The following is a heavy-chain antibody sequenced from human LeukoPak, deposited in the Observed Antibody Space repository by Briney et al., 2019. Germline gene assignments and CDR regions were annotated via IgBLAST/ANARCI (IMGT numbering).Heavy chain of an antibody. J-gene: IGHJ6*02. CDR2: IYSGGST. CDR1: GFTVSSNY. Sequence: GRSLRLSCAASGFTVSSNYMSWVRQAPGKGLEWVSVIYSGGSTYYADSVKGRFTISRDNSKNTLYLQMNSLRAEDTAVYYCARDRRYADYYYYGMDVWGQGTTVTVSS. CDR3: ARDRRYADYYYYGMDV. V-gene: IGHV3-66*01. D-gene: IGHD3-16*01.